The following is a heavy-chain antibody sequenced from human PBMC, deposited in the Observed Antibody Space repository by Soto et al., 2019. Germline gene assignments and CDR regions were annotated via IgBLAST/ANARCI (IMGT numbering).Heavy chain of an antibody. Sequence: SETLSLTCTVSGGSISSSSYYWGWIRQPPGKGPEWIGSIYYSGSTYYNPSLKSRVTISVDTSKNQFSLKLSSVTAADTAVYYCARHPIVVVPAAMPVGNWFDPWGQGTLVTVSS. CDR2: IYYSGST. V-gene: IGHV4-39*01. D-gene: IGHD2-2*01. CDR1: GGSISSSSYY. CDR3: ARHPIVVVPAAMPVGNWFDP. J-gene: IGHJ5*02.